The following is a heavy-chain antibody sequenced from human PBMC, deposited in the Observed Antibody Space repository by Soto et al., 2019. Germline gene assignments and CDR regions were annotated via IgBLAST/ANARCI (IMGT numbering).Heavy chain of an antibody. D-gene: IGHD1-1*01. J-gene: IGHJ4*02. V-gene: IGHV3-23*01. Sequence: EVQMLESGGDLVQPGGSLRLSCAASGFTFSGYAMSWVRQAPGKGLEWVSSIGHSGADTSYANSVKGRFTISRDNSRNTLFLQMNSLRVEDTALYYCAKDWPGTRTPGIDCWGQGTLVTVSS. CDR2: IGHSGADT. CDR3: AKDWPGTRTPGIDC. CDR1: GFTFSGYA.